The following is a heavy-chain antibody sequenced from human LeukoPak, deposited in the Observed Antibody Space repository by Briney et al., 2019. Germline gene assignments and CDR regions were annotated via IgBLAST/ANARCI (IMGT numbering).Heavy chain of an antibody. CDR2: ISGSGGST. CDR1: GFTFSSYA. D-gene: IGHD6-13*01. Sequence: GGSLRLSCAASGFTFSSYAMSWVRQAPGKGLEWASAISGSGGSTYYADSVKGRFTISRDNSKNTLYLQMNSLRAEDTAVYYCAKGFQVTAAGLTYFDYWGQGTLVTVSS. CDR3: AKGFQVTAAGLTYFDY. J-gene: IGHJ4*02. V-gene: IGHV3-23*01.